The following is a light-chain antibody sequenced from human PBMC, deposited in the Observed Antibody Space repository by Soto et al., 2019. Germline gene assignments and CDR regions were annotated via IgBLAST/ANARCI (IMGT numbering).Light chain of an antibody. J-gene: IGKJ4*01. CDR2: GAS. CDR3: QQYGTSLLT. CDR1: QSVSRRY. V-gene: IGKV3-20*01. Sequence: EIVLTQSPSTLSLSPGERATLSCRASQSVSRRYLTWYQQKPGQAPRLLIYGASSRATGIPDRFSGSGSGTDFTLTISRLEPEDFAVYYCQQYGTSLLTFGGGTKVEIK.